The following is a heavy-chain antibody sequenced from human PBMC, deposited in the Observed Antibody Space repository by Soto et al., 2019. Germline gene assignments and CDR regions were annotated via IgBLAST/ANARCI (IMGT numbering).Heavy chain of an antibody. V-gene: IGHV3-23*01. CDR2: ISSTGGST. J-gene: IGHJ6*02. Sequence: GGSLRLSCAASRFTFSNYAMSWVRQAPGKGLEWVSGISSTGGSTYYADSVKGRFTISRDNSKNTLDLQMSSLRAEDTAMYYCARAHDYDFWSGFLFYGMDVWGQGTTVTVSS. D-gene: IGHD3-3*01. CDR1: RFTFSNYA. CDR3: ARAHDYDFWSGFLFYGMDV.